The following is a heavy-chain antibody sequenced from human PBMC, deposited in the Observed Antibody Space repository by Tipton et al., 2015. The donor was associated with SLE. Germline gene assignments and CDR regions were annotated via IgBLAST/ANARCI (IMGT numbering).Heavy chain of an antibody. J-gene: IGHJ4*02. Sequence: SLRLSCVASGITFSDFYMTWIRHTPGKGLEWLAYISGTSSNIQYADSVWGRFTISRDNAKNTVYLHMNNLRVDDTAIYYCVRGFRHWGRGTLVSVSS. V-gene: IGHV3-11*01. CDR1: GITFSDFY. CDR3: VRGFRH. CDR2: ISGTSSNI. D-gene: IGHD3-10*01.